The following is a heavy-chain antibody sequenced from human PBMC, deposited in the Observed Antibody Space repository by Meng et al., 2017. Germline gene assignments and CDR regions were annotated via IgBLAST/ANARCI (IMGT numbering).Heavy chain of an antibody. Sequence: QVRVLELGGGVVQPGGSLRLSCAASGFTFSSYGRHWVRQAPGKGLEWVAVIWYDGSNKYYADSVKGRFTISRDNSKNTLYLQMNSLRAEDTAVYYCARGLSTTYWYFDLWGRGTLVTVSS. V-gene: IGHV3-33*01. J-gene: IGHJ2*01. CDR1: GFTFSSYG. CDR2: IWYDGSNK. D-gene: IGHD2/OR15-2a*01. CDR3: ARGLSTTYWYFDL.